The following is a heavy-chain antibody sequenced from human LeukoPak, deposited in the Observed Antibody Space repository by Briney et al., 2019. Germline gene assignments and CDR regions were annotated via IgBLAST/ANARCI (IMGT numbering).Heavy chain of an antibody. Sequence: GGPLRLSCAAPGLNFSRYWMSWVRQAPGKGLEWVATIKPDGTEKYYVDSVKGRFTISRDNARNSLYLQMDSLRAEDTAVYYCARDASAYYWGQGTLITVSS. V-gene: IGHV3-7*01. CDR2: IKPDGTEK. D-gene: IGHD3-3*01. CDR1: GLNFSRYW. CDR3: ARDASAYY. J-gene: IGHJ4*02.